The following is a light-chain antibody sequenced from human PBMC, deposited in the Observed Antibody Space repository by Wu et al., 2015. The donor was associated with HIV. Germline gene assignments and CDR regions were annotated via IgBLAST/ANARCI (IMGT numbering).Light chain of an antibody. J-gene: IGKJ1*01. CDR2: NTH. V-gene: IGKV3-20*01. Sequence: EIVLTQSPGTLSLSPGERATLSCRASQSVSSSFLAWYQQKPGQAPRLLIYNTHTRASGVPARFSGSGSGTDFTLTISSVEPEDFAVYYCQQYGSSPWTFGQGTKLEIK. CDR3: QQYGSSPWT. CDR1: QSVSSSF.